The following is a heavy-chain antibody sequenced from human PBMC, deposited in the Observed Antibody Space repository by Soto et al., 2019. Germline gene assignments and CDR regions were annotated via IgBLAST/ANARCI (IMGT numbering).Heavy chain of an antibody. CDR3: AHIPNYYQYDWFDP. CDR1: GFSLTTRGVV. Sequence: QITLKASGPTLVKPTQTLTLTCTFSGFSLTTRGVVVGWIRQPPGKALERLALIYWGDAKRYSPSLQSRLAITKDTSKNQVVLTMTNVDPVDTATYYCAHIPNYYQYDWFDPWGQGTLVSVS. CDR2: IYWGDAK. V-gene: IGHV2-5*02. J-gene: IGHJ5*02. D-gene: IGHD3-16*01.